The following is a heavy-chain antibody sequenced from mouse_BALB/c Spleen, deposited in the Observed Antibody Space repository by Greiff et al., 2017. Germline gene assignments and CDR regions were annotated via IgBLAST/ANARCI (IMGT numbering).Heavy chain of an antibody. J-gene: IGHJ2*01. CDR2: IYPGDGDT. V-gene: IGHV1-82*01. CDR3: ARSYDNDGDYFDY. Sequence: QVQLKQSGPELVKPGASVKISCKASGYAFSSSWMNWVKQRPGQGLEWIGRIYPGDGDTNYNGKFKGKATLTADKSSSTAYMQLSSLTSVDSAVYVCARSYDNDGDYFDYWGQGTTLTVSS. D-gene: IGHD2-4*01. CDR1: GYAFSSSW.